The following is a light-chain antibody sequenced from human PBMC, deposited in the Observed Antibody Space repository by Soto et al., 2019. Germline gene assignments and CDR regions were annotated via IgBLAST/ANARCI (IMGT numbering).Light chain of an antibody. CDR3: LQHNSYPWT. CDR1: QIISSY. V-gene: IGKV1-17*01. CDR2: AAS. J-gene: IGKJ1*01. Sequence: IQLSQSPCSLSASVLERFTIAFLASQIISSYLNWYQQKPGKAPKRLIYAASSLQSGVPSRFSGSGSGTEFTLTISSLQPEDFAAYYCLQHNSYPWTFGQGTKVDIK.